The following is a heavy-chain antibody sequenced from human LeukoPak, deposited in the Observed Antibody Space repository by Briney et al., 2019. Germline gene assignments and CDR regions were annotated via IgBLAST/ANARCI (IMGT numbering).Heavy chain of an antibody. V-gene: IGHV4-59*08. J-gene: IGHJ6*02. CDR1: GGSISSYS. D-gene: IGHD2-15*01. CDR2: IYYSGST. Sequence: SETLSLTCTVSGGSISSYSWSWIRQPPGKGLEWIGYIYYSGSTNYNPSLKSRVTISVDTSKNQFSLKLSSVTAADTAVYYCARHMAHCSGGSCYSHYYYGMDVWGQGTTVTVSS. CDR3: ARHMAHCSGGSCYSHYYYGMDV.